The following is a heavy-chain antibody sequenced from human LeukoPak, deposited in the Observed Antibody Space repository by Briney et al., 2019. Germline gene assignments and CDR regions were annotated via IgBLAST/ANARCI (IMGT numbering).Heavy chain of an antibody. CDR2: IDPNSGGT. D-gene: IGHD2-2*01. CDR1: GYTFTGYY. J-gene: IGHJ3*02. Sequence: ASVKVSCKASGYTFTGYYLHWVRQAPGQGLEWMGWIDPNSGGTNFAQKFQARVTMTRDTSINTAYMELSRLRSDETAVYYCARLVVVVPADTDAFNIWGQGTMVTVSS. CDR3: ARLVVVVPADTDAFNI. V-gene: IGHV1-2*02.